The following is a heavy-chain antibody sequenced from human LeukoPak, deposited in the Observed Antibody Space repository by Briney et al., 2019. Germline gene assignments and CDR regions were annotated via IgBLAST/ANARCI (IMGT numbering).Heavy chain of an antibody. CDR2: ISAYNGNT. CDR1: GYTFTSYG. D-gene: IGHD6-19*01. Sequence: GASVKVSCKASGYTFTSYGISWVRQAPGQGLEWMGWISAYNGNTNYAQKFQGRVTITRDTSASTAYMELSSLRSEDTAVYYCARDGSGWYGDYWGQGTLVTVSS. J-gene: IGHJ4*02. CDR3: ARDGSGWYGDY. V-gene: IGHV1-18*01.